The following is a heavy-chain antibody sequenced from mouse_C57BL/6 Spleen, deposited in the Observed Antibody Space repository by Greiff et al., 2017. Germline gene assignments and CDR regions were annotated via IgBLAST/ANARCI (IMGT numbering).Heavy chain of an antibody. CDR3: ARRDYGSSPYAMDY. CDR2: ISSGSSTL. Sequence: EVQLVESGGGLVKPGGSLKLSCAASGFTFSDYGMHWVRQAPEKGLEWVAYISSGSSTLYYADTVKGRFTISRDNAKNTLFLQMTSLRSEDTAMYYCARRDYGSSPYAMDYWGQGTSVTVSS. V-gene: IGHV5-17*01. D-gene: IGHD1-1*01. CDR1: GFTFSDYG. J-gene: IGHJ4*01.